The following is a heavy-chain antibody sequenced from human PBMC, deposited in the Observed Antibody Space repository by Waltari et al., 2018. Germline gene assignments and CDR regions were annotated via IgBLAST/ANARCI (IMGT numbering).Heavy chain of an antibody. Sequence: QVQLVQSGAEVKKPGASVKVSCKASGYTFTSYAMHWVRQAPGQRLEWMGWINAGNGNTKYSQKFQGRVTFTADKSTSTAYMELSSLRSEDTAVYYCARVPYGSGSYPYGYWGQGTLVTVSS. V-gene: IGHV1-3*01. CDR1: GYTFTSYA. D-gene: IGHD3-10*01. CDR3: ARVPYGSGSYPYGY. J-gene: IGHJ4*02. CDR2: INAGNGNT.